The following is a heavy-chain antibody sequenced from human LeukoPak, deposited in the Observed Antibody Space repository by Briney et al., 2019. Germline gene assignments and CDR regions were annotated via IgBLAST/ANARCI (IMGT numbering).Heavy chain of an antibody. CDR3: ARTSSYQLLYAFDI. J-gene: IGHJ3*02. V-gene: IGHV1-2*02. Sequence: ASVKVSCKSSGYIFTDYYMQWMRQAPGRGLEWMGWINPNNGGTRFAQNFQGRVSLTRDTSITTAYMELSRLRSDDTAVYYCARTSSYQLLYAFDIWGQGTMVTVSS. D-gene: IGHD2-2*01. CDR1: GYIFTDYY. CDR2: INPNNGGT.